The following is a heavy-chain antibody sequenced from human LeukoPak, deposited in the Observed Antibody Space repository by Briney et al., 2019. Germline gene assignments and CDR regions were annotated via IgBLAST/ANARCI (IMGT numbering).Heavy chain of an antibody. CDR2: IIPILGIA. V-gene: IGHV1-69*04. Sequence: SVKVSCKASGGTFSSYAISWVRQAPGQGLEWMGRIIPILGIANYAQKFQGRVTITADKSTSTAYMELSSLRSEDTAVYYCAREYDFRGYYYYMDVWGKGTTVTVSS. CDR3: AREYDFRGYYYYMDV. J-gene: IGHJ6*03. CDR1: GGTFSSYA. D-gene: IGHD3-3*01.